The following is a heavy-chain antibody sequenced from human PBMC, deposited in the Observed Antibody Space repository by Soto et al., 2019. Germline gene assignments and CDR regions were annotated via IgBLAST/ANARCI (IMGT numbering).Heavy chain of an antibody. Sequence: GGSLRLSCAASGFTFSSYGMHWVRQAPGKGLEWVAVISYDGSNKYYADSVKGRFTISRDNSKNTLHLQMNSLRAEDTAVYYCAKLGGRDSSGYLGIWGQGTMVTVSS. CDR2: ISYDGSNK. CDR3: AKLGGRDSSGYLGI. V-gene: IGHV3-30*18. D-gene: IGHD3-22*01. J-gene: IGHJ3*02. CDR1: GFTFSSYG.